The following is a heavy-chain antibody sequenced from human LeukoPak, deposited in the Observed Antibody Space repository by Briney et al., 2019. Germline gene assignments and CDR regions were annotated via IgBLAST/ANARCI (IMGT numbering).Heavy chain of an antibody. CDR3: ARHHGSGSYRRYYGMDV. Sequence: GKSLRISCKGSGYSFTSYWISWVRQMPGKGLEWMGIIYPGDSDTRYSPSFQGQVTISADKSISTAYLQWSSLKASDTAMYYCARHHGSGSYRRYYGMDVWGQGTTVTVSS. CDR1: GYSFTSYW. V-gene: IGHV5-51*01. CDR2: IYPGDSDT. J-gene: IGHJ6*02. D-gene: IGHD3-10*01.